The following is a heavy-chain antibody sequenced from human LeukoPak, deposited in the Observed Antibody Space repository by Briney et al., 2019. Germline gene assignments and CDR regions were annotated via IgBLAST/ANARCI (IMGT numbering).Heavy chain of an antibody. Sequence: SETLSLTCAVSGASISGSYWSWIRQPPGKGLEWICYMYYSGITNSSPSLKSRVTISLDTSKNQFSLKLASVTAADTAIYYCARLRRVRGGRMEFDYWGQGTLVTVSS. D-gene: IGHD3-10*01. CDR1: GASISGSY. V-gene: IGHV4-59*08. J-gene: IGHJ4*02. CDR2: MYYSGIT. CDR3: ARLRRVRGGRMEFDY.